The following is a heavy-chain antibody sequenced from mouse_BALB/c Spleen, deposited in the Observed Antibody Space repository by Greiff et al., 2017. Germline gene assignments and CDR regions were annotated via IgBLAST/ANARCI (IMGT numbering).Heavy chain of an antibody. CDR2: IWGDGST. D-gene: IGHD2-14*01. CDR1: GFSLTGYG. CDR3: ARDRDYRAPGFAY. J-gene: IGHJ3*01. V-gene: IGHV2-6-7*01. Sequence: VKLMESGPGLVAPSQSLSITCTVSGFSLTGYGVNWVRQPPGKGLEWLGMIWGDGSTDYNSALKSRLSISKDNSKSQVFLKMNSLQTDDTARYDCARDRDYRAPGFAYWGQGTLVTVSA.